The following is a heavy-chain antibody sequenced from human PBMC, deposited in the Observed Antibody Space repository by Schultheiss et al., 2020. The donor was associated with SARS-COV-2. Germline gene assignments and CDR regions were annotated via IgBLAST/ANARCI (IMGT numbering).Heavy chain of an antibody. CDR1: GGSISSSSDH. D-gene: IGHD1-26*01. CDR3: ARGWGGAYFPPQ. J-gene: IGHJ4*02. Sequence: SETLSLTCAVSGGSISSSSDHWGWIRQPPGRGLEWIGRIYTSGSTNYNPSLKSRVTISVDTSKNQFSLKLSSVTAADTAVYYCARGWGGAYFPPQWGQGTLVTVSS. V-gene: IGHV4-39*01. CDR2: IYTSGST.